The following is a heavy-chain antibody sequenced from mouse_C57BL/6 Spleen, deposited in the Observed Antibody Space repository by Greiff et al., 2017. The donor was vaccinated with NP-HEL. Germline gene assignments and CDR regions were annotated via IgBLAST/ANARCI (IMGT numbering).Heavy chain of an antibody. CDR3: ASPYYSNYGFAY. V-gene: IGHV5-4*01. Sequence: EVQGVESGGGLVKPGGSLKLSCAASGFTFSSYAMSWVRQTPEKRLEWVATISDGGSYTYYPDNVKGRFTISRDNAKNNLYLQMSHLKSEDTAMYYCASPYYSNYGFAYWGQGTLVTVSA. CDR2: ISDGGSYT. CDR1: GFTFSSYA. D-gene: IGHD2-5*01. J-gene: IGHJ3*01.